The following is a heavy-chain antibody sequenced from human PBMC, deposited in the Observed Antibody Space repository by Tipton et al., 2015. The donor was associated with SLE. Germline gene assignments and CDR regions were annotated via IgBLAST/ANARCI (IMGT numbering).Heavy chain of an antibody. CDR2: LSNDGSNQ. CDR1: GFTFSNYV. J-gene: IGHJ3*02. V-gene: IGHV3-30*04. CDR3: VRDVYDAFDI. Sequence: SLRLSCAASGFTFSNYVMHWVRQAPGKGLEWVVVLSNDGSNQYYADSVKGRFSVSRDNSKNTLYLQMNSLRAEETAVYYCVRDVYDAFDIWGQGTMVTVSS.